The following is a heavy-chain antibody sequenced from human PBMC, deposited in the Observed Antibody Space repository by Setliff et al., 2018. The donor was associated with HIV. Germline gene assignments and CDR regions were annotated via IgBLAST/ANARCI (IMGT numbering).Heavy chain of an antibody. D-gene: IGHD2-15*01. CDR1: GYTFTSFG. J-gene: IGHJ5*02. Sequence: ASVKVSCKASGYTFTSFGLSWVRQAPAQGLEWMGGIIPIFGTPNHAQKFQGRVTITADESTSTVYMELRSLTSDDTAVYYCARVLAGLNWFDPWGQGTLVTVSS. V-gene: IGHV1-69*13. CDR3: ARVLAGLNWFDP. CDR2: IIPIFGTP.